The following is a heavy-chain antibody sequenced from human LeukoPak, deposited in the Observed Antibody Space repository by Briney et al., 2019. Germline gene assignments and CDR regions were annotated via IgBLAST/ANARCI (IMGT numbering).Heavy chain of an antibody. CDR3: AKDGGPYTNSPQTG. Sequence: GGSLRLSCAASGFTFSSYAMSWVRQAPGKGLEWVSAISGSGGSTYYADSVKGRFTISRDNSKNTLYLQMNSLRAEDTAVYYCAKDGGPYTNSPQTGWGQGTLVTVSS. CDR1: GFTFSSYA. J-gene: IGHJ4*02. D-gene: IGHD6-6*01. V-gene: IGHV3-23*01. CDR2: ISGSGGST.